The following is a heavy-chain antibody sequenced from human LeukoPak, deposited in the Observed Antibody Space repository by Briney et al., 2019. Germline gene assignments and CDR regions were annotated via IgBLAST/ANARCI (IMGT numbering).Heavy chain of an antibody. CDR1: GFTFDDYA. Sequence: GGSLRLSCAASGFTFDDYAMHWVRQAPGKGLEWVSLISGDGGSTYYADSVEGRFTISRDNSKNSLYLQMNGLRTEDTALYYCAGGGNPYYFDYWGQGTLVTVSS. J-gene: IGHJ4*02. V-gene: IGHV3-43*02. D-gene: IGHD3-10*01. CDR2: ISGDGGST. CDR3: AGGGNPYYFDY.